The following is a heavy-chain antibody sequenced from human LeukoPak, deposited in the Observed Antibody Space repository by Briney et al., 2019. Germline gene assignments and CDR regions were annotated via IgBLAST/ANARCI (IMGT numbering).Heavy chain of an antibody. D-gene: IGHD6-19*01. J-gene: IGHJ2*01. CDR1: GFTFSSYW. CDR2: INSDGSST. CDR3: ASLEGYYSSGWYWYFDL. Sequence: PGGSLRPSCAASGFTFSSYWMHWVRQAPGKGLVWVSRINSDGSSTSYADSVKGRFTISRDNAKNTLYLQMNSLRAEDTAVYYCASLEGYYSSGWYWYFDLWGRGTLVTVSS. V-gene: IGHV3-74*01.